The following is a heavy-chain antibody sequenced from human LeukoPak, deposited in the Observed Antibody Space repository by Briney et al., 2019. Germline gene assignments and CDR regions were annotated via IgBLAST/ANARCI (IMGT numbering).Heavy chain of an antibody. CDR2: IYYSGST. D-gene: IGHD6-6*01. CDR1: GGSISSSSYY. V-gene: IGHV4-39*01. Sequence: SETLSLTCTVSGGSISSSSYYWGWIRQPPGKGLEWIGSIYYSGSTYYNPSLKSRVTISVDTSKNQFSLKLSSVTAADTAVYYCARLVRPSIAARPDYYYYYMDVWGKGTTVTVSS. CDR3: ARLVRPSIAARPDYYYYYMDV. J-gene: IGHJ6*03.